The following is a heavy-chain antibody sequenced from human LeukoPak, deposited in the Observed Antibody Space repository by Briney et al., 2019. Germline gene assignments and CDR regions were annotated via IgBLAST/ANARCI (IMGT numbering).Heavy chain of an antibody. V-gene: IGHV4-34*01. Sequence: SETLSLTCAVYGGSFSGYYWSWIRQPPGKGLEWIGSIYYSGSTYYNPSLKSRVTISVDTSKNQFSLKLSSVTAADTAVYYCARLEYDSSGPNDYWGQGTLVTVSS. J-gene: IGHJ4*02. CDR2: IYYSGST. CDR3: ARLEYDSSGPNDY. D-gene: IGHD3-22*01. CDR1: GGSFSGYY.